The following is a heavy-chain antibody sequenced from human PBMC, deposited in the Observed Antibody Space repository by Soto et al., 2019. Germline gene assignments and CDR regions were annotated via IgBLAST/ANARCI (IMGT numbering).Heavy chain of an antibody. Sequence: QVRLLQSGAEVRKPGASVRISCKASGYTFTSKNIHWVRQAPGPGFEWVGTINPNGGGTDYSHKFQGRVTMTRDNSASTVYLELTSLTSEDTAVYYCARNSGSAGGLDVWGQETTVIVTS. CDR1: GYTFTSKN. CDR2: INPNGGGT. V-gene: IGHV1-46*01. CDR3: ARNSGSAGGLDV. D-gene: IGHD1-26*01. J-gene: IGHJ6*02.